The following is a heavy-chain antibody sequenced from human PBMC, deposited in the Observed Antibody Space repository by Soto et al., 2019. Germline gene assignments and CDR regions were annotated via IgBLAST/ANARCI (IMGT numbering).Heavy chain of an antibody. Sequence: QVHLVQSGAEVKKPGASVKVSCKASGYIFTSYGISWVRQAPGQGLEWMGWISADNGNTNYAQNPQGRVTRTTDTATSTAYMELRSLRSDGTAGYYCARVGYYGSSCWFDPWGQGNLVTVSS. CDR2: ISADNGNT. V-gene: IGHV1-18*01. J-gene: IGHJ5*02. CDR1: GYIFTSYG. D-gene: IGHD3-10*01. CDR3: ARVGYYGSSCWFDP.